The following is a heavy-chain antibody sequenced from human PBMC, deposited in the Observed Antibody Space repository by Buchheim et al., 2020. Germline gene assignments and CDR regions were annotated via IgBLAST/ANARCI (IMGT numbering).Heavy chain of an antibody. D-gene: IGHD5-12*01. J-gene: IGHJ4*02. CDR3: ARTVDVDTGAIKGFNRFVD. V-gene: IGHV1-69*01. CDR2: IIPSFGTA. CDR1: GGTLSTYA. Sequence: QVQLVQSGAEVKKPGSSVMVSCKATGGTLSTYAISWVRQAPGQGLEWMGGIIPSFGTAHYAQKFQGRVTITADESTRTAYMEVSSLRSEDTDVYYCARTVDVDTGAIKGFNRFVDWGQGTL.